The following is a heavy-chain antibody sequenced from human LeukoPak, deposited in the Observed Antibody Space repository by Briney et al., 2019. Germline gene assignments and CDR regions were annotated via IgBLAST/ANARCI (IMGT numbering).Heavy chain of an antibody. V-gene: IGHV4-31*03. D-gene: IGHD5-18*01. CDR2: ISYSGST. CDR3: ARVRGYSYGELDY. Sequence: SETLSLTCTVSGVSISSGGYYWRWIRQHPGKGLEWIGYISYSGSTYYNPSLNSRVTISVGTSKSQFSLKLSSVTAADTAVYYCARVRGYSYGELDYWGQGTLVTVSS. CDR1: GVSISSGGYY. J-gene: IGHJ4*02.